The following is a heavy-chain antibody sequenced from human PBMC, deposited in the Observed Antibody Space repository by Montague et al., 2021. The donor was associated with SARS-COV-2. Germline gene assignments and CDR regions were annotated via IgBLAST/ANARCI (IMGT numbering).Heavy chain of an antibody. V-gene: IGHV4-59*02. D-gene: IGHD1-26*01. Sequence: SETLSLTCTVSGDSVSHDFWTWIRQPPGKGLEWIGYVYYSRSSSYKPSLRGRVSIAVDTSKNQFSLRLSTVTAADTAIYYCVRDPAPSGSGTFYDYWGQGTLDAVSS. CDR2: VYYSRSS. J-gene: IGHJ4*02. CDR3: VRDPAPSGSGTFYDY. CDR1: GDSVSHDF.